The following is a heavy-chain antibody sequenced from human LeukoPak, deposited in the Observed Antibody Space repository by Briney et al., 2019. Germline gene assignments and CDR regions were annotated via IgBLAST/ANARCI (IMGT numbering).Heavy chain of an antibody. CDR1: GFTFSSYA. CDR3: ARDGYNHGDFDY. V-gene: IGHV3-23*01. CDR2: ISGSGDST. D-gene: IGHD5-24*01. J-gene: IGHJ4*02. Sequence: GGSLRLSCAASGFTFSSYAVSWVRQAPGKGLEWVSAISGSGDSTYYGDSVKGRFTISRDNSKNTLYLQMNSLRAEDTAVYYCARDGYNHGDFDYWGQGTLVTVSS.